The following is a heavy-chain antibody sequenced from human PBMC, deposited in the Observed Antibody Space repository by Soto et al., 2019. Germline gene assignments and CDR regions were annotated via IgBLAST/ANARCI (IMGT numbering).Heavy chain of an antibody. D-gene: IGHD6-19*01. V-gene: IGHV4-39*01. Sequence: QLQLQESGPGLVKPSETLSLTCTVSGGSISSSSYYWGWIRQPPGKGLEWIGSIYYSGSTYYNPSLKSRVTISVDTSKNQFSRKLSSVTAADTDVYYCARRRIIAVAAWFYYWGQGTLVTVSS. CDR3: ARRRIIAVAAWFYY. J-gene: IGHJ4*02. CDR2: IYYSGST. CDR1: GGSISSSSYY.